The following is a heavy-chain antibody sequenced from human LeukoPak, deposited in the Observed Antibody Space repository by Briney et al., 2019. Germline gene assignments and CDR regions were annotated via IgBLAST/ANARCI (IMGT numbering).Heavy chain of an antibody. CDR2: ISSSSTYI. V-gene: IGHV3-11*06. Sequence: PGGSLRLSCAASGFTFSDYYMSWIRQAPGKGLEWVSSISSSSTYIYYADSVKGRFTISRDNAKNSLYLQMNSLRAEDTAVYYCTRDQGRYCTGGSCYNYFDYWGQGTLVTVSS. J-gene: IGHJ4*02. CDR3: TRDQGRYCTGGSCYNYFDY. D-gene: IGHD2-15*01. CDR1: GFTFSDYY.